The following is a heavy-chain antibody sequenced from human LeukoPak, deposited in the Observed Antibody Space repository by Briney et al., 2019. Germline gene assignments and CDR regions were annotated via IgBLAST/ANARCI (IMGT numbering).Heavy chain of an antibody. D-gene: IGHD3-10*01. CDR1: GFTFTNYA. CDR2: ISPGGST. CDR3: AKRSGSGGPFDY. J-gene: IGHJ4*02. V-gene: IGHV3-23*01. Sequence: GGSLRLSCAASGFTFTNYAMSWVRQAPGRGLEWVSNISPGGSTNYADSVKGRFTISRDNYKNTMYLQMSSLRAEDTAVYYCAKRSGSGGPFDYWGQGILVTVSS.